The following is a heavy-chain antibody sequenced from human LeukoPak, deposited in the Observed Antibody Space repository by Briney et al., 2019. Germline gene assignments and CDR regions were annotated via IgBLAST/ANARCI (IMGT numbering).Heavy chain of an antibody. D-gene: IGHD3-22*01. J-gene: IGHJ4*02. Sequence: GSLRLSCAASGFTFSSYSMNWVRQAPGKGLEWVSAISGSGGSTYYADSVKGRFTISRDNSKNTLYMQMNSLRAEDTAVYYCAKVSSFTMIVVVRRSYFDYWGQGTLVTVSS. V-gene: IGHV3-23*01. CDR3: AKVSSFTMIVVVRRSYFDY. CDR2: ISGSGGST. CDR1: GFTFSSYS.